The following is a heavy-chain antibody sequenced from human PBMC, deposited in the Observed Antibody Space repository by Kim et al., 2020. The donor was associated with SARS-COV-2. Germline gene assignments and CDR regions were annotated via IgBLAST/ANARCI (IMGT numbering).Heavy chain of an antibody. CDR1: GFTFSSYA. V-gene: IGHV3-23*01. J-gene: IGHJ3*02. D-gene: IGHD3-22*01. CDR3: AKACDGSGYYLPDAFDI. CDR2: ISGSGGST. Sequence: GGSLRLSCAASGFTFSSYAMSWVRQAPGKGLEWVSAISGSGGSTYYADSVKGRFTISRDNSKNTLYLQMNSLRAEDTAVYYCAKACDGSGYYLPDAFDIWGQGTMVTVSS.